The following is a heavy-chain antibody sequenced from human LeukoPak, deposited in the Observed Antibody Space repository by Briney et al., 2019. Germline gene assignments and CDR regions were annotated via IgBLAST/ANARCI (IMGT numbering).Heavy chain of an antibody. D-gene: IGHD2-2*01. J-gene: IGHJ6*02. CDR1: GYTFTSYG. CDR3: ARDLEASRDGYYYYGMDV. Sequence: ASVKVSRKASGYTFTSYGISWVRQAPGQGLEWMGWISAYNGNTNYAQKLQGRVTMTTDTSTSTAYMELRSLRSDDTAVYYCARDLEASRDGYYYYGMDVWGQGTTVTVSS. V-gene: IGHV1-18*01. CDR2: ISAYNGNT.